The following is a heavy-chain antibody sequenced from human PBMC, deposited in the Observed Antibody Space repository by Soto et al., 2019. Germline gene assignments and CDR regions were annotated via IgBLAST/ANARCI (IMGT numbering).Heavy chain of an antibody. J-gene: IGHJ6*02. CDR3: ARGGTVTTRGALYYCGMDV. V-gene: IGHV1-18*01. CDR1: GYTFTSYG. CDR2: ISAYNGNT. D-gene: IGHD4-17*01. Sequence: QVQLVQSGAEVKKPGASVKVSCKASGYTFTSYGISWVRQAPGQGLEWMGWISAYNGNTNYAQKLQGRVTMTTDTSTSTALMELRRLRADDTAVYYCARGGTVTTRGALYYCGMDVWGQGTTVTVSS.